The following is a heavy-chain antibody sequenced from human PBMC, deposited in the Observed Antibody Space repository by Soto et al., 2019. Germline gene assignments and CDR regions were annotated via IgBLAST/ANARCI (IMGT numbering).Heavy chain of an antibody. D-gene: IGHD2-2*01. V-gene: IGHV1-69*13. J-gene: IGHJ3*02. Sequence: SVKVSCKASGGTFSSYDIGWVRQAPGQGLEWMGGIIPIFGTANYAQKFKGRVTITADEYTSTAFMELSSLRSEDSAVYYGASLGYCSSTSCYFRGAFYSWGQETMCTV. CDR1: GGTFSSYD. CDR2: IIPIFGTA. CDR3: ASLGYCSSTSCYFRGAFYS.